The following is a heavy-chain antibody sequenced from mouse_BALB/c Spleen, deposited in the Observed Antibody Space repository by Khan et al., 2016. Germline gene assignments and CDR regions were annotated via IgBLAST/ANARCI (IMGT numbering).Heavy chain of an antibody. J-gene: IGHJ3*01. V-gene: IGHV3-2*02. D-gene: IGHD2-14*01. CDR2: ISYSGSP. CDR3: ARGRYRYPFAY. Sequence: EVQLQESGPGLVKPSPSLSLTCTVTGNSITSDYAWNWIRQFPGNKLEWMGYISYSGSPSYNPSLKSRISITRDTSKNQFFLRLNSVTTEDTAPYYCARGRYRYPFAYWGQGTLVTVAA. CDR1: GNSITSDYA.